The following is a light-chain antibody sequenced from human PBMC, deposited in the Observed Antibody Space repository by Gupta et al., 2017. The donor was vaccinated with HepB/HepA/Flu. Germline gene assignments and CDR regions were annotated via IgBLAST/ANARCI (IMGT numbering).Light chain of an antibody. J-gene: IGLJ3*02. CDR2: EVS. Sequence: QSALTQPASVSGSPGQSITISCTGTSSDVGSYNLVSWYQQHPGKAPKLMIYEVSKRPSGVSNRFSGSKSGNTAPLTISGLQAEDEADYYCFSYAGSSWVFGGGTKLTVL. CDR3: FSYAGSSWV. V-gene: IGLV2-23*02. CDR1: SSDVGSYNL.